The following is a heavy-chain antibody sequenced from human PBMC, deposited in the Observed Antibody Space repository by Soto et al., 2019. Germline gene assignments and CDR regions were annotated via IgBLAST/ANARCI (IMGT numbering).Heavy chain of an antibody. Sequence: QVQLQQWGAGLLKPSETLSLTCGVYAGSFSGYYWSWIRQPPGKVLEWIGEINHSGSTNYNPSPKSRVTISVDAAKAQFSPELSSVTAAGKAVYDCAGTRCESTSCRPNVDYWGQGTLVAFAS. CDR1: AGSFSGYY. CDR3: AGTRCESTSCRPNVDY. D-gene: IGHD2-2*01. CDR2: INHSGST. J-gene: IGHJ4*02. V-gene: IGHV4-34*01.